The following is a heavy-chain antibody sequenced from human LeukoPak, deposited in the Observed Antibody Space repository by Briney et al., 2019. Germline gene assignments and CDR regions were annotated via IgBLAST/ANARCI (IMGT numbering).Heavy chain of an antibody. CDR1: GFTFSSYS. Sequence: GGSLRLSCAASGFTFSSYSMNWVRKAPGKGLEWVSSINSSSSYIYYADSVKGRFTISRDNANNSLYLQMNSLRAEDKAVYYCARAPGQYYYDSSGYYYFDIWGQGTLVTVSS. J-gene: IGHJ4*02. D-gene: IGHD3-22*01. CDR2: INSSSSYI. V-gene: IGHV3-21*01. CDR3: ARAPGQYYYDSSGYYYFDI.